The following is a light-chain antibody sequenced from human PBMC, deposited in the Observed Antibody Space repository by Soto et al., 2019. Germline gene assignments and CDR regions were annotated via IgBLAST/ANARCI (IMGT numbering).Light chain of an antibody. CDR2: EVT. J-gene: IGLJ1*01. Sequence: QSVLTQPASVSGSLGQSITMSCTVTSTDVGGYNFVSWYQQHPDKAPKLLIYEVTNRPSGVSNRFSGSKSGNTASLTISGLQAEDEADYYCSSYTSTGTPVFGTGTKVTVL. CDR1: STDVGGYNF. CDR3: SSYTSTGTPV. V-gene: IGLV2-14*01.